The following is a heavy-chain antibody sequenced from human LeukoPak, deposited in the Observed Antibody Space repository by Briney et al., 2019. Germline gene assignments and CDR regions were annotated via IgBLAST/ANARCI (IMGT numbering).Heavy chain of an antibody. D-gene: IGHD5-12*01. Sequence: GGSLRLSCAASGFTFSSYWMSRVRQAPGKGLEWVANIKQDGSEKYYVDSVKGRFTISRDNAKNSLYLQMNSLRAEDTAVYYCASDIVATIFSYWGQGTLVTVSS. CDR2: IKQDGSEK. V-gene: IGHV3-7*01. CDR3: ASDIVATIFSY. J-gene: IGHJ4*02. CDR1: GFTFSSYW.